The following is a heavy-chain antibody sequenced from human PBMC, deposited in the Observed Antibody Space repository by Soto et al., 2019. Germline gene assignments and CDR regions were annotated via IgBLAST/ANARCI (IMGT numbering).Heavy chain of an antibody. V-gene: IGHV1-18*01. J-gene: IGHJ4*02. CDR3: ARDHDTSGYGFGY. D-gene: IGHD3-22*01. CDR2: INSYSGNT. CDR1: GYTFPSYG. Sequence: QVQLVQSGAEVKKPGASVKVSCKASGYTFPSYGFSWVRQAPGQGLEWMGWINSYSGNTNYPHKLQGRVTMTTDTSTSTAYMELRSLRSDDTAVYYCARDHDTSGYGFGYWGQGTLVTGSS.